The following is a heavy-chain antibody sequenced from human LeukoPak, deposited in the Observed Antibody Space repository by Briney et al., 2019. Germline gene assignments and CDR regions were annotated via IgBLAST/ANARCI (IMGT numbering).Heavy chain of an antibody. D-gene: IGHD6-13*01. V-gene: IGHV3-74*01. CDR1: GFTFSSYW. Sequence: GGSLRLSCTASGFTFSSYWMHWVRQAPGKGLVWVSRINSAGISTNYADSVKGRFTISRDNARNTLYLQMNSLRAEDTAIYYCGRDIATAVDYWGLGTLVTVSS. CDR3: GRDIATAVDY. CDR2: INSAGIST. J-gene: IGHJ4*02.